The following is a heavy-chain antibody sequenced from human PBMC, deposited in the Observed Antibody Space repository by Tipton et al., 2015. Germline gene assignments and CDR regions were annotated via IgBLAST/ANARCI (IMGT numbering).Heavy chain of an antibody. J-gene: IGHJ4*02. V-gene: IGHV4-59*01. CDR2: IYHSASS. Sequence: TLSLTCTVSGDSIHKYYLTWIRQPPGRGLEWIGYIYHSASSNYNPSLKSRVTISVDTSKNQFSLRLTSVTAADTAVYYCVRDSSGYYPDYWGQGTLVTVSS. CDR1: GDSIHKYY. CDR3: VRDSSGYYPDY. D-gene: IGHD3-22*01.